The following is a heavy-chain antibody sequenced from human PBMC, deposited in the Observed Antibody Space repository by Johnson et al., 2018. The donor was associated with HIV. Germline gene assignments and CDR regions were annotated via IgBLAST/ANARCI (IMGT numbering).Heavy chain of an antibody. CDR3: ARSDSTLVRGGAFDI. D-gene: IGHD3-10*01. J-gene: IGHJ3*02. V-gene: IGHV3-13*01. Sequence: VQLVESGGGLVQPGGSLRLSCAASGFTFSSYDMHWVRQATGKGLEWVSAIGTAGDTYYPGSVKGRFTISRENAKNSLYLQLKSLRAEDTAVYYCARSDSTLVRGGAFDIWGQGTVVTVSS. CDR2: IGTAGDT. CDR1: GFTFSSYD.